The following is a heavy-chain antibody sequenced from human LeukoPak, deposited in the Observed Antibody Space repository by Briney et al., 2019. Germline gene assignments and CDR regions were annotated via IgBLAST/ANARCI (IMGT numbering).Heavy chain of an antibody. Sequence: GGSLRLSCAASGFTFSSHSLMWFRQAPGKGLEWVSSISPDSGYIDYADSVRGRFTISRDNAENSLFLQMNSLGAEDTAVYYCAPFSAVTHYYFDYWGQGTLVTVSS. D-gene: IGHD6-13*01. J-gene: IGHJ4*02. CDR3: APFSAVTHYYFDY. V-gene: IGHV3-21*01. CDR1: GFTFSSHS. CDR2: ISPDSGYI.